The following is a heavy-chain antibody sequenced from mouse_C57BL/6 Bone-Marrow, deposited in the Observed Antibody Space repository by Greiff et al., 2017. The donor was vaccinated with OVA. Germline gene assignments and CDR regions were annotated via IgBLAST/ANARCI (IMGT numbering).Heavy chain of an antibody. CDR1: GYTFTSYW. V-gene: IGHV1-55*01. D-gene: IGHD1-1*01. CDR3: AREGLRGVG. J-gene: IGHJ4*01. CDR2: IYPGSGST. Sequence: QVQLQQPGAELVKPGASVKMSCKASGYTFTSYWITWVKQRPGQGLEWIGDIYPGSGSTTYNEKFKSKATLTVDTSSSTAYMQLSSLTSEDAAFYFCAREGLRGVGWGQGTSVTVSS.